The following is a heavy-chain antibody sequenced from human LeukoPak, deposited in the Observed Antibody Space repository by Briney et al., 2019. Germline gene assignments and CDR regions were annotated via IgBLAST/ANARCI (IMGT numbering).Heavy chain of an antibody. CDR2: IIPIFGIA. CDR1: GYTFTSYG. Sequence: SVKVSCKASGYTFTSYGISWVRQAPGQGLEWMGRIIPIFGIANYAQKFQGRVTITADKSTSTAYMELSSLRSEDTAVYYCARVDTAMGLDYWGQGTLVTVSS. J-gene: IGHJ4*02. D-gene: IGHD5-18*01. V-gene: IGHV1-69*04. CDR3: ARVDTAMGLDY.